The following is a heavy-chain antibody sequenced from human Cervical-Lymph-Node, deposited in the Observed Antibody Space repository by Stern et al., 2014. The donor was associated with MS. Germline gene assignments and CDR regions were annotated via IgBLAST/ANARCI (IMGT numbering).Heavy chain of an antibody. CDR3: ARVSGGGTHLRRGTYLRHDDVFDI. Sequence: VQLVESGGGLVKPGGSLRLSCAASGFTFGDYYISWIRQAPGKGLERVSWISRSSSTSSYADSVKGRFTISRDNAKNSLDLQMNSLRDEDTAVYYCARVSGGGTHLRRGTYLRHDDVFDIWGQGTMVTVSS. CDR2: ISRSSSTS. V-gene: IGHV3-11*01. D-gene: IGHD1-26*01. CDR1: GFTFGDYY. J-gene: IGHJ3*02.